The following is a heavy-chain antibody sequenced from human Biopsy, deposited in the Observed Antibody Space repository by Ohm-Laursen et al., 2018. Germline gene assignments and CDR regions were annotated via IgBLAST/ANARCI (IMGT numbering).Heavy chain of an antibody. V-gene: IGHV4-39*01. CDR3: ARHPTGFWFDP. CDR2: VDYSGSG. Sequence: GTLSLTCTVSGGSISSSTFYWGWIRQPPGKGLEWIGSVDYSGSGHYNPSLESRITISVDTSKNQFSLRLSSVTGADTAVYYCARHPTGFWFDPWGQGTLVTVSS. CDR1: GGSISSSTFY. J-gene: IGHJ5*02.